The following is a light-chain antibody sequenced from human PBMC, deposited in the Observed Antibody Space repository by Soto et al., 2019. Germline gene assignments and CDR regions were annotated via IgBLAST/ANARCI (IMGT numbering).Light chain of an antibody. V-gene: IGKV1-5*01. CDR2: DAS. Sequence: TQSPSTLSASVGDRVTITCRASQSISSWLAWYQQKPGKAPKLLIYDASSLESGVPSRFSGSGSATEFTLTISSLQPGDFVTYYCQQSHSPPWTFGLGTKVDIK. CDR1: QSISSW. CDR3: QQSHSPPWT. J-gene: IGKJ1*01.